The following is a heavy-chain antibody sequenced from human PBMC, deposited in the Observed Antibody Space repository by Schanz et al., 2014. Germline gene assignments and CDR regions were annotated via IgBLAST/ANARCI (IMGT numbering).Heavy chain of an antibody. V-gene: IGHV3-23*04. CDR1: GFTFSSYA. CDR2: ISHSGGSK. D-gene: IGHD2-2*01. Sequence: EQLVESGGGLVKPGGSLRLSCAASGFTFSSYAMSWVRQAPGKGLEWVSSISHSGGSKYYADSVKGRFTISRDNSKNILYLQMNSLRAEDTAVYYCAKDLLYGAPMPLNHLDYWGQGTLVTVSS. J-gene: IGHJ4*02. CDR3: AKDLLYGAPMPLNHLDY.